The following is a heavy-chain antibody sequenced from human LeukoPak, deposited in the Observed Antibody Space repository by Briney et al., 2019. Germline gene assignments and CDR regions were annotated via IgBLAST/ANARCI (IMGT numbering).Heavy chain of an antibody. CDR2: IIPIFGKA. CDR1: RGTFSSHA. CDR3: ARVAGGRYCSSTSCYMRGWFDP. D-gene: IGHD2-2*02. Sequence: SVKVSCKASRGTFSSHAISWVRQAPGQGLEWMGGIIPIFGKANYAQKFQGRVTITADESTSTAYMELSSLRSEDTAVYYCARVAGGRYCSSTSCYMRGWFDPWGQGTLVTVSS. V-gene: IGHV1-69*13. J-gene: IGHJ5*02.